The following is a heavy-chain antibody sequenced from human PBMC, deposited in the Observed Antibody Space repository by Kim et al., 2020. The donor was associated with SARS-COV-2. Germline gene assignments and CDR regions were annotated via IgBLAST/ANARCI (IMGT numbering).Heavy chain of an antibody. J-gene: IGHJ6*02. CDR2: ISSSSSYI. CDR3: AREYGSGEGVYYYYYGMDV. V-gene: IGHV3-21*01. D-gene: IGHD3-10*01. CDR1: GFTFSSYS. Sequence: GGSLRLSCAASGFTFSSYSMNWVRQAPGKGLEWVSSISSSSSYIYYADSVKGRFTISRDNAKNSLYLQMNSLRAEDTAVYYCAREYGSGEGVYYYYYGMDVWGQGTTVTVSS.